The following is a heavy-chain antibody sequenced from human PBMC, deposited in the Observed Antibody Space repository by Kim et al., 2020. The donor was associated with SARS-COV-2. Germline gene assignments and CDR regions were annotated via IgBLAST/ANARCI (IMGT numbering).Heavy chain of an antibody. Sequence: ASVKVSCKASGYTFTSYAMHWVRQAPGQRLEWMGWINAGNGNTKYSQKFQGRVTITRDTSASTAYMELSSLRSEDTAVYYCARAPPVVITVGWFDYWGQGTLVTVSS. CDR1: GYTFTSYA. J-gene: IGHJ4*02. D-gene: IGHD3-22*01. CDR2: INAGNGNT. V-gene: IGHV1-3*01. CDR3: ARAPPVVITVGWFDY.